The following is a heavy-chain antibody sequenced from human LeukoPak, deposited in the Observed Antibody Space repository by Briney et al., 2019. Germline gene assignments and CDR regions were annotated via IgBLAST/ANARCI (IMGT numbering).Heavy chain of an antibody. V-gene: IGHV3-23*01. CDR1: GFTFTSYA. CDR2: IASSGDGT. Sequence: GGSLRLSSEASGFTFTSYAMHWVRQAPGKGLKWVSSIASSGDGTFYTDSLSGRFTISRDNAKKVVFHQMKSLRRGDSALYFCAKGTDTTGRQHFDIWGQGTLVTVSS. D-gene: IGHD1-1*01. CDR3: AKGTDTTGRQHFDI. J-gene: IGHJ4*02.